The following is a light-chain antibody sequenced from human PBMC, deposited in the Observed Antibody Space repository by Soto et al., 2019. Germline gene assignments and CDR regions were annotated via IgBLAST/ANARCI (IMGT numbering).Light chain of an antibody. J-gene: IGLJ2*01. Sequence: QSVLTQPASVSGSPGQSITISCTGTSSDVGGYNYVSWHQQHPGKVPKLMIYDVSHRPSGVSNRFSGSKSGNTASLTISGLQAEDEGDYYCSSYTSSITVVFGGGTKLTVL. V-gene: IGLV2-14*03. CDR2: DVS. CDR3: SSYTSSITVV. CDR1: SSDVGGYNY.